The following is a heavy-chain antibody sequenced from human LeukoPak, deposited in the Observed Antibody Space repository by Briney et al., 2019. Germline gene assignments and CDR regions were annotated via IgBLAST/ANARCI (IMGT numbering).Heavy chain of an antibody. J-gene: IGHJ6*03. CDR3: ARDNQPYYYYMDV. V-gene: IGHV1-18*01. CDR2: ISAYKGNT. Sequence: ASVKVSCKASGYTFSNYGISWVRQAPGQGLEWMGWISAYKGNTNYAQKFQGRVTVTTDTSASTVYMELRSLKSDDTAVYYCARDNQPYYYYMDVWGKGTTVTVSS. CDR1: GYTFSNYG.